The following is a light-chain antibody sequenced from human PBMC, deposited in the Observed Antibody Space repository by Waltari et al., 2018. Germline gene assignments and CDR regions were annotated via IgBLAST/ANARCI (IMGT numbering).Light chain of an antibody. J-gene: IGKJ1*01. V-gene: IGKV2-30*01. CDR2: NVS. Sequence: VLVQSPLSLPVSLGQPASISCRSNQSLVFGDGNTYLNWLHQRPGQSPRRLIYNVSNRESGVPDRFTGSGSGTGFTLKISRVAAEDVGVYYCVQGTGWPWTFGQGTKVEIK. CDR1: QSLVFGDGNTY. CDR3: VQGTGWPWT.